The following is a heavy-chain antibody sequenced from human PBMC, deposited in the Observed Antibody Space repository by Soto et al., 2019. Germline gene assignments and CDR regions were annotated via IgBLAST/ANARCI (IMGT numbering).Heavy chain of an antibody. D-gene: IGHD3-22*01. J-gene: IGHJ6*02. CDR3: ANWIVLSGYYPSYYYGMDV. V-gene: IGHV3-23*01. CDR1: GFTFSSYA. CDR2: ISGSGGST. Sequence: GGSLGLSSAASGFTFSSYAMSWVRQAPGKGLDWVSAISGSGGSTYYAYAVKGRFTISRDNSKNTLYLQMNSLRAEDTAVYYCANWIVLSGYYPSYYYGMDVWGQGTTVTVSS.